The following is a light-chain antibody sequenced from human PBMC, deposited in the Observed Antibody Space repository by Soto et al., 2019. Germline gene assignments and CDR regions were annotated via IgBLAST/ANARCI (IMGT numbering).Light chain of an antibody. CDR3: SSYTSSSTRV. J-gene: IGLJ1*01. V-gene: IGLV2-14*03. CDR2: DVS. CDR1: SSDVGGYNY. Sequence: QSALTQPASVSGSPGQSITISCTGTSSDVGGYNYVSWYQHHPGKAPKLLIYDVSNGPSGVSNRFFGSKSGNTASLTISGLQPEDEADYYCSSYTSSSTRVFGPGTKLTVL.